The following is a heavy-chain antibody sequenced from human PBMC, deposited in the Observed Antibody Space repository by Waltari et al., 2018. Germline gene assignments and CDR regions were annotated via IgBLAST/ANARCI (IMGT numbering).Heavy chain of an antibody. J-gene: IGHJ6*02. D-gene: IGHD3-10*01. CDR2: IYYSGST. CDR1: GGSISSYY. V-gene: IGHV4-59*01. Sequence: QVQLQESGPGLVKPSETLSLTCTVSGGSISSYYWSWIRQPPGKGLEWIGYIYYSGSTNYNPSLKSRVTISVDTSKNQFSLKLSSVTAADTAVYYCARELWYYGSGRLLHYYGMDVWGQGTTVTVSS. CDR3: ARELWYYGSGRLLHYYGMDV.